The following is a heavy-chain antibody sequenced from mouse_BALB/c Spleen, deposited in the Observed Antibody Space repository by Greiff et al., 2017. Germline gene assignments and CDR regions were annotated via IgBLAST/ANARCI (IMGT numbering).Heavy chain of an antibody. CDR3: ARRDYGYDAWFAY. J-gene: IGHJ3*01. D-gene: IGHD2-2*01. Sequence: QVQLQQPGAELVRPGASVKLSCKASGYTFTSYWMNWVKQRPEQGLEWIGRIDPYDSATHYNQKFKDKAILTVDKSSSTAYMQLSSLTSEDSAVYYCARRDYGYDAWFAYWGQGTLVTVSA. CDR1: GYTFTSYW. CDR2: IDPYDSAT. V-gene: IGHV1-52*01.